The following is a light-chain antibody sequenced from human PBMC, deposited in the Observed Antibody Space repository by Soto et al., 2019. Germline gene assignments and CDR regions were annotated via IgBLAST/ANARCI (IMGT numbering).Light chain of an antibody. CDR3: QQYGSSSYT. CDR1: QSVSSCY. Sequence: EIVLTQSPGTLSLSPGERATHSCRASQSVSSCYLAWYQQKPGQAPRLLIYGASSRATGIPDRFSGSGSGTDFTLTISRLEPEDFAVYYCQQYGSSSYTFGQGTKLEIK. V-gene: IGKV3-20*01. CDR2: GAS. J-gene: IGKJ2*01.